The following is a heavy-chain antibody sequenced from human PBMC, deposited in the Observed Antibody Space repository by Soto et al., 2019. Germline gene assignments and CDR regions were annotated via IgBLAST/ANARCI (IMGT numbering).Heavy chain of an antibody. V-gene: IGHV3-7*01. Sequence: ESGGGLVQPGGSLRLPCAASGFTFSSYWMSWFRQAPGKGLEWVANIKQDGSEENYVDSVKGRFTISRDNAKNALYLQMNSLRVEDTAVYYCAREIAARLWGKGTTVTVSS. CDR1: GFTFSSYW. CDR2: IKQDGSEE. D-gene: IGHD6-6*01. CDR3: AREIAARL. J-gene: IGHJ6*04.